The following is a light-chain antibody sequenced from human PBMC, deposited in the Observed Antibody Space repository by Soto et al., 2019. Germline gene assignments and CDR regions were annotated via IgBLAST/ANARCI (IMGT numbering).Light chain of an antibody. CDR1: QSLNRN. V-gene: IGKV3-15*01. J-gene: IGKJ2*01. CDR3: QQYSKWPPYT. CDR2: GAS. Sequence: EIMMTQCPTTLSVSPGERATLSCRASQSLNRNLAWYQQKPGQAPRLLIYGASTRATGVPARCSGSGPGSKFTPTISSLQSEDFAVYYCQQYSKWPPYTFGQWTKVEIK.